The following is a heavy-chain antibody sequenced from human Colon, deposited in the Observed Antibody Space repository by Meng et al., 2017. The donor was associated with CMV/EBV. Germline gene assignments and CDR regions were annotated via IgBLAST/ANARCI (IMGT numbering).Heavy chain of an antibody. CDR3: ARFVVVPAAIPNYGMDV. D-gene: IGHD2-2*02. CDR2: IRTYNGDT. V-gene: IGHV1-18*01. Sequence: ASVKVSCKASGYSFTTYGIGWVRQAPGQGLEWMGWIRTYNGDTNYAQNFQGRLTMTTDISTSTAYMELRSLRSDDTAVYYCARFVVVPAAIPNYGMDVWGQGTTVTVSS. J-gene: IGHJ6*02. CDR1: GYSFTTYG.